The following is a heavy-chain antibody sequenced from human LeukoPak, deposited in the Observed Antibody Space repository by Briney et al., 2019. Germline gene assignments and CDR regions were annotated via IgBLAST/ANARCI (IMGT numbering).Heavy chain of an antibody. J-gene: IGHJ4*02. D-gene: IGHD2-15*01. CDR3: ARFPRDAAVYCSGGNCAPSPNYLDY. CDR1: KFQFNAYI. V-gene: IGHV3-21*04. CDR2: ISTSGGYI. Sequence: PGGSLRLSCATSKFQFNAYIMNWVRQAPGRGLEWVSSISTSGGYIYYADSVRGRFTISRDSAKNSVYLQMSSLRAEDTAVYYCARFPRDAAVYCSGGNCAPSPNYLDYWGQGTLVTVSS.